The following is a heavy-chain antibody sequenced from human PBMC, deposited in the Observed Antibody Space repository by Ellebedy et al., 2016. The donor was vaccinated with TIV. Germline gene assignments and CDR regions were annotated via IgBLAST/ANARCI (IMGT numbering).Heavy chain of an antibody. Sequence: SETLSLTCSISDNSISDFYWSWIRQPPGKGLEWIGHFYGSGTTDYKPSLKGRVSISVDTSKKQFSLKLSSVTAADTAVYYCARSPGRNDYTIFNWGQGTLVTVSS. CDR1: DNSISDFY. CDR2: FYGSGTT. D-gene: IGHD4-11*01. V-gene: IGHV4-4*07. CDR3: ARSPGRNDYTIFN. J-gene: IGHJ4*02.